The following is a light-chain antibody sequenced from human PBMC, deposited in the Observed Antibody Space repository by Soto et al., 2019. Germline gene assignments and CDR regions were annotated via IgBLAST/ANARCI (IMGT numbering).Light chain of an antibody. CDR1: QSVTSN. J-gene: IGKJ1*01. V-gene: IGKV3-15*01. CDR3: HKYNGWPRT. Sequence: VLTQSPAILSLSPGDSATLSCRASQSVTSNLAWYRQRTGQAPRLLIYDKFRRATGVPDRLSGGGSGTEFTLTVSKLQSEDFGVYYCHKYNGWPRTFGQGTQVDIK. CDR2: DKF.